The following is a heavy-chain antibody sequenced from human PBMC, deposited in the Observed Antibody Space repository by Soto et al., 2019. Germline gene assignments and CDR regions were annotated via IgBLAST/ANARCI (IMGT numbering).Heavy chain of an antibody. V-gene: IGHV1-18*01. CDR2: ISGYNGKT. Sequence: QVQLVQSGAEVKKPGASVKVSCKSSGYTFSMSGISWVRQAPGQGLEWMGWISGYNGKTNYEQKFQDRVTMTEDTATNMAYMELRSLRSDDTAVYYCAREGPRPYYYYGMDVWGQGTTVTVSS. J-gene: IGHJ6*02. CDR1: GYTFSMSG. CDR3: AREGPRPYYYYGMDV.